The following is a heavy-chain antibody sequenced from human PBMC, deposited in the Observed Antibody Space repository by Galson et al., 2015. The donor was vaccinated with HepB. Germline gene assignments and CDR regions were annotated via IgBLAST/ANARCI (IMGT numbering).Heavy chain of an antibody. J-gene: IGHJ4*02. Sequence: LRLSCAASGFVFRDFGMHWVRQAPGKGLEWMAVIWYDDGSRKFYADSVKGRFTISRDNSKNSLYLQMNSLRVEDTAIYYCARGPRIQLERMDYWGQGALVTVSS. CDR1: GFVFRDFG. CDR3: ARGPRIQLERMDY. D-gene: IGHD1-1*01. CDR2: IWYDDGSRK. V-gene: IGHV3-33*01.